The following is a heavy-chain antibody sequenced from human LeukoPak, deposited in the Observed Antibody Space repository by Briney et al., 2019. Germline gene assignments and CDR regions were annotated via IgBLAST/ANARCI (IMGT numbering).Heavy chain of an antibody. D-gene: IGHD6-19*01. V-gene: IGHV3-43*02. Sequence: TGGSLRLSCAAPGFIFDNYAIHWVRQAPGKGLEWVSLISGDSGSTFYADSVRGRFTISRDNTRKSLSLQMSSLRSEDTALYYCARESETSGWYDYWGQGTLVTVSS. CDR1: GFIFDNYA. J-gene: IGHJ4*02. CDR2: ISGDSGST. CDR3: ARESETSGWYDY.